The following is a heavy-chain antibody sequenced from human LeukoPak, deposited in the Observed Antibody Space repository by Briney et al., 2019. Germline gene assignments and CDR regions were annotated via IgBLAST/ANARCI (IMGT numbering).Heavy chain of an antibody. D-gene: IGHD6-13*01. V-gene: IGHV1-69*04. CDR3: AYSRKQGIAAAGPSDY. CDR1: GGTFSSCA. J-gene: IGHJ4*02. CDR2: IIPILGIA. Sequence: GASVKVSCKASGGTFSSCAISWVRQAPGQAREWMGRIIPILGIANYAQKFQGRVTITADKSTSTAYMELSSLRSEDTAVYYCAYSRKQGIAAAGPSDYWGQGTLVTVSS.